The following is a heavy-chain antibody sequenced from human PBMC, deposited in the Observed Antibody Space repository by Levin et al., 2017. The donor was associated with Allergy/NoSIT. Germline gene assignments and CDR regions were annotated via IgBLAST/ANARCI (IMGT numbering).Heavy chain of an antibody. CDR1: GYTFTSSD. J-gene: IGHJ5*02. D-gene: IGHD3-9*01. CDR3: ARGKYFLYS. V-gene: IGHV1-8*01. CDR2: MNPNSGTT. Sequence: GESLKISCKASGYTFTSSDITWVRQATGQGLEYMGWMNPNSGTTGYAEKFQGRVNMTRSTSISTAYMELSSLRSEDTAIYYCARGKYFLYSWGQGTLVTVSS.